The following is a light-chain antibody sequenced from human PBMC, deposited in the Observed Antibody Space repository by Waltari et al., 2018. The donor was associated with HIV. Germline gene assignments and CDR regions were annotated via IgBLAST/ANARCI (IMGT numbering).Light chain of an antibody. J-gene: IGKJ4*01. CDR2: WAS. Sequence: DIVMTQSPDSLAVSLGERVTINCKSSQSILYSSNNKNYLAWYQQKPGQPPKLLIYWASTRESGVPDRFSGSGSGTDFTLTISSLQAEDVAVYYCQQYDSTPLTFGGGTKVEIK. CDR3: QQYDSTPLT. V-gene: IGKV4-1*01. CDR1: QSILYSSNNKNY.